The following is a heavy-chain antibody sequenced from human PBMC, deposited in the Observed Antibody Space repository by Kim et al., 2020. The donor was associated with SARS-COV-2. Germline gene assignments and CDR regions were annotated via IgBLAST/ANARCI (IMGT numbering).Heavy chain of an antibody. CDR2: IIPISGTA. V-gene: IGHV1-69*13. Sequence: SVKVSCKASGGIFSRFTINWVRQAPGQGLEWMGGIIPISGTANYAQKFQGRVTITADESTSTAYMELSSLRSEDTAVYYCARDPRYCSSTSCYGGFGMDVWGQGTTVTVSS. CDR1: GGIFSRFT. CDR3: ARDPRYCSSTSCYGGFGMDV. J-gene: IGHJ6*02. D-gene: IGHD2-2*01.